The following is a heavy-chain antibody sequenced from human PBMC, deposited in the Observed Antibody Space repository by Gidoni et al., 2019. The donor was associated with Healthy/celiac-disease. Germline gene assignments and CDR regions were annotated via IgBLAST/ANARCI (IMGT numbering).Heavy chain of an antibody. CDR1: GYTLTELS. J-gene: IGHJ4*02. Sequence: QVQLVQSGTEGKKPGASVKVSRKVAGYTLTELSIQWGRQGPGTGLEWMGGFDPEDGETSYAQQFQGRVTMTEDTSTDTAYMELSSLRSEDTAVYYCATDAGQHWGQGTLVTVSS. CDR2: FDPEDGET. CDR3: ATDAGQH. V-gene: IGHV1-24*01.